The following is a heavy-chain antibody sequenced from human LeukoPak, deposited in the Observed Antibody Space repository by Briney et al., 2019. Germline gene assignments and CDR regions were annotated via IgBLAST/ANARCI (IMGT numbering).Heavy chain of an antibody. D-gene: IGHD2-21*02. Sequence: ASVKVSCKASGGTFSSYAISWVRQALGQGLEWMGGIIPIFGTANYAQKFQGRVTITTDESTSTAYMELSSLRSEDTAVYYCARVHVGYCGGDCYPFDYWGQGTLVTVSS. V-gene: IGHV1-69*05. CDR3: ARVHVGYCGGDCYPFDY. J-gene: IGHJ4*02. CDR1: GGTFSSYA. CDR2: IIPIFGTA.